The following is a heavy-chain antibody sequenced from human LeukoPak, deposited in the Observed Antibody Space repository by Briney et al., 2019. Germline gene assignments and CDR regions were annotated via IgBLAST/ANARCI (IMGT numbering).Heavy chain of an antibody. D-gene: IGHD2-2*01. J-gene: IGHJ6*04. Sequence: GRSLRLSCVASGFTFSSYAMHWVRQAPGKGLEWVAVISYDGSNKYYADSVKGRFTISRDNSKNTLYLQMNSLRAEDTAVYYCAKDPSPLYCSSTSCSPYGMDVWGKGTTVTVSS. CDR3: AKDPSPLYCSSTSCSPYGMDV. V-gene: IGHV3-30*18. CDR2: ISYDGSNK. CDR1: GFTFSSYA.